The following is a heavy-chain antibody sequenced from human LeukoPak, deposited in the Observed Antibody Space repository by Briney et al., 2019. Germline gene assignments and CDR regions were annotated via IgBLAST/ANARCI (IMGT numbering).Heavy chain of an antibody. CDR1: GGSISSSSYY. CDR3: ARITIFGVVIGY. V-gene: IGHV4-39*01. Sequence: SETLSLTCTLSGGSISSSSYYWGWIRQPPGKGLEWIGSIYYSGSTYYNPSLKSRVTISVDTSKNQFSLKLSSVTAADTAVYYCARITIFGVVIGYWGQGTLVTVSS. D-gene: IGHD3-3*01. CDR2: IYYSGST. J-gene: IGHJ4*02.